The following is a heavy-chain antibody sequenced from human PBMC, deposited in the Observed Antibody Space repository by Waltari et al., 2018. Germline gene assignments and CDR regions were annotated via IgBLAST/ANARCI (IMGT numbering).Heavy chain of an antibody. D-gene: IGHD6-13*01. CDR3: AKEHRSWRNFEDY. V-gene: IGHV3-30*18. J-gene: IGHJ4*02. CDR1: GFTFSSYG. Sequence: QVQLVESGGGVVQPGRSLRLSCAASGFTFSSYGMHWVRQAPGKGLEWGAVISYDGSNKYYADSVKGRFTISRDNSKNTRYLQMNSLRAEDTAVYYCAKEHRSWRNFEDYWGQGTLVTVSS. CDR2: ISYDGSNK.